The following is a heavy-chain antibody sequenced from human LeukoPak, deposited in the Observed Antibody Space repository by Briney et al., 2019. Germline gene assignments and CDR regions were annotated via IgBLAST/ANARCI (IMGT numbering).Heavy chain of an antibody. CDR1: GFTVSPNY. Sequence: PGGSLRLTCAASGFTVSPNYMSWVRQAPGKGLEWVSVIYRGGSTYYADSVRDRFTISRDNSKNTLYLQMNSLRAEDTAVYYCARGQYFDWYTLPFDYWGQGTLVTVSS. CDR3: ARGQYFDWYTLPFDY. CDR2: IYRGGST. J-gene: IGHJ4*02. V-gene: IGHV3-53*01. D-gene: IGHD3-9*01.